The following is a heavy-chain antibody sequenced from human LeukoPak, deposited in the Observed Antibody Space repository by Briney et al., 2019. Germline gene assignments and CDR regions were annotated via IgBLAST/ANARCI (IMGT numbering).Heavy chain of an antibody. D-gene: IGHD6-13*01. Sequence: ASVKVSCKASGYTFTSYAMNWVRQAPGQGLEWMGWINPNSGGTNYAQKFQGRVTMTRDMSISTAYMELSRLRSDDTAVYYCAREAVAAPAYYYYYYYMDVWGKGTTVTVSS. J-gene: IGHJ6*03. CDR1: GYTFTSYA. V-gene: IGHV1-2*02. CDR2: INPNSGGT. CDR3: AREAVAAPAYYYYYYYMDV.